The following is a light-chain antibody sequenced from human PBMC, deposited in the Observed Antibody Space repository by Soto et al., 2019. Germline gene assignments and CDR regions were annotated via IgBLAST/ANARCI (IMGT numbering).Light chain of an antibody. CDR1: SSDVGGYNF. CDR2: DVT. CDR3: SSYTSSRTLV. Sequence: QSALTQPASVSGSPGQSITISCTGTSSDVGGYNFVSWYQQHPGKAPKIMIYDVTNRPSGVSNRFSGSKSGNTASLTISGLQAEDEADYYCSSYTSSRTLVFGTGTKVTVL. J-gene: IGLJ1*01. V-gene: IGLV2-14*01.